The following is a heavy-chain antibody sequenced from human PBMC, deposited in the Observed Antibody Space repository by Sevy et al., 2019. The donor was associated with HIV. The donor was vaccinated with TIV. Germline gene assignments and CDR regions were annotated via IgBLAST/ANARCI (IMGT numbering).Heavy chain of an antibody. V-gene: IGHV3-33*01. CDR2: IWYDGSNK. Sequence: QLGGSLRLSCAASGFTFSSYGMHWVRQAPGKGLEWVAVIWYDGSNKYYADSVKGRFTISRDNSKNTLYLQMNSLRSEDTAVYYCARSPIEWELLGSYWYFDLWGRGTLVTVSS. CDR3: ARSPIEWELLGSYWYFDL. CDR1: GFTFSSYG. J-gene: IGHJ2*01. D-gene: IGHD1-26*01.